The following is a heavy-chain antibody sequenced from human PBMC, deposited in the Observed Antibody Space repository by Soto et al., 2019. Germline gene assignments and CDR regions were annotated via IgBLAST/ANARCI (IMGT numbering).Heavy chain of an antibody. V-gene: IGHV3-30-3*01. CDR2: ISYDGSNK. J-gene: IGHJ6*02. D-gene: IGHD3-3*01. Sequence: QVQLVESGGGVVQPGRSLRLSCAASGFTFSSYAMHWVRQAPGKGLEWVAVISYDGSNKYYADSVKGRFTISRDNSKNTLHLQMNSLRAEDTAVYYCARGADFWSGRYYYGMDVWGQGTTVTVSS. CDR3: ARGADFWSGRYYYGMDV. CDR1: GFTFSSYA.